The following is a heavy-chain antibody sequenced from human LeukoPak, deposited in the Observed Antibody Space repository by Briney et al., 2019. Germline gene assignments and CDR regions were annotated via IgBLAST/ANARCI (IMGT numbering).Heavy chain of an antibody. V-gene: IGHV4/OR15-8*01. Sequence: PSGTLSLTCGVSVGSINSGNWWTWFRQSPGKGLEGIGEIHHNGRRNYNPSPKKRVTISSDTFKNHFSLIVTSLPAADTAVYYCAAAPILRGEGGEHYKYGMDVWGQGTTVIVSS. J-gene: IGHJ6*02. D-gene: IGHD2-2*02. CDR2: IHHNGRR. CDR1: VGSINSGNW. CDR3: AAAPILRGEGGEHYKYGMDV.